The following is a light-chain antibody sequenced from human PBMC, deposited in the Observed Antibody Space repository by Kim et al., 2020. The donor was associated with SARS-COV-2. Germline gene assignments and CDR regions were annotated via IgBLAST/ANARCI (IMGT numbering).Light chain of an antibody. Sequence: LSPGERATLSCRASQSVSNSYLAWYQQEPGQAPRLLMCGASTRATGIPDRFSGSGSGTDFTLTISRLEPEDFAVYYCQQYGSSPYSFGQGTKLEI. CDR1: QSVSNSY. CDR3: QQYGSSPYS. CDR2: GAS. J-gene: IGKJ2*03. V-gene: IGKV3-20*01.